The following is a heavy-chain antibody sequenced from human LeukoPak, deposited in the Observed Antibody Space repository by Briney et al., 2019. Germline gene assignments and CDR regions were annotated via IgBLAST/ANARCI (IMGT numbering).Heavy chain of an antibody. V-gene: IGHV4-61*02. D-gene: IGHD6-13*01. CDR2: IYTSGST. CDR1: GGPISSGSYY. J-gene: IGHJ6*03. CDR3: AGAAPHYYYYYMDV. Sequence: SETLSLTCTVSGGPISSGSYYWSWIRQPAGKGLEWIGRIYTSGSTNYNPSLKSRVTISVDTSKNQFSLKLSSVTAAVTAVYYCAGAAPHYYYYYMDVWGKGTTVTVSS.